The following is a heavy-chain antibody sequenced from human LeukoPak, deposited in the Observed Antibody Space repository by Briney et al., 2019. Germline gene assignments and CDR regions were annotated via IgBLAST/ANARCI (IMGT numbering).Heavy chain of an antibody. CDR2: ISAYNGNT. D-gene: IGHD6-6*01. J-gene: IGHJ4*02. V-gene: IGHV1-18*01. CDR3: ARDPGGGIAARPFDY. Sequence: ASVKVSCKASGYTFTSYGISWVRQAPGQGLEWMGWISAYNGNTNYSQKLQGRVTMTTDTSTSTAYMELRRLRSDDTAVYYCARDPGGGIAARPFDYWGQGTLVTVSS. CDR1: GYTFTSYG.